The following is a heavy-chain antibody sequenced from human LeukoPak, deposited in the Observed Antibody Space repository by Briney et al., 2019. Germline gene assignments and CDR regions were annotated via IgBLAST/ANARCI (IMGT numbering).Heavy chain of an antibody. CDR1: GYTFTSYY. D-gene: IGHD6-25*01. CDR3: ARGLVAAAALDY. CDR2: INPSGGST. J-gene: IGHJ4*02. Sequence: ASVKVSCKASGYTFTSYYMHWVRQAPGQGLEWMGMINPSGGSTGYAQKFQARVTMTRDTSTSAVYMELSSLRSEDTAVYYCARGLVAAAALDYWGQGTLVTVSS. V-gene: IGHV1-46*01.